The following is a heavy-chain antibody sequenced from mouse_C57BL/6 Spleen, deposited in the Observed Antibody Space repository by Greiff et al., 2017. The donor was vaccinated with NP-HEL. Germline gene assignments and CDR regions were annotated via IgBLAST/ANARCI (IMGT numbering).Heavy chain of an antibody. J-gene: IGHJ3*01. D-gene: IGHD1-1*02. V-gene: IGHV1-76*01. CDR1: GYTFTDYY. Sequence: QVQLQQSGAELVRPGASVKLSCKASGYTFTDYYINWVKQRPGQGLEWIARLYPGSGNTYYNEKFKGKATLTAEKSSSTAYMQLSSLTSEDSAVYFCARSGGKGFAYGGQGTLVTVSA. CDR2: LYPGSGNT. CDR3: ARSGGKGFAY.